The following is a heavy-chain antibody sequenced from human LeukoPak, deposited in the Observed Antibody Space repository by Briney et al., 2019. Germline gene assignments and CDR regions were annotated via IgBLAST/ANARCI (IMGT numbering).Heavy chain of an antibody. J-gene: IGHJ1*01. V-gene: IGHV3-9*01. D-gene: IGHD1-26*01. Sequence: PGGSLRLSCAASGFTFSSYSMNWVRQAPGKGLEWVSGISWNSGSIGYADSVKGRFTISRDNAKNSLYLQMNSLRAEDTALYYCAKDSGSYTPECFQHWGQGTLVTVSS. CDR1: GFTFSSYS. CDR3: AKDSGSYTPECFQH. CDR2: ISWNSGSI.